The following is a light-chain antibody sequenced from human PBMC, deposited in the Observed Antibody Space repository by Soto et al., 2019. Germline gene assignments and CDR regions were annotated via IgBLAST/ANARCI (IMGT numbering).Light chain of an antibody. CDR1: QHIGIY. J-gene: IGKJ1*01. CDR3: QQCCSSPLS. Sequence: IHTTLSPSSLSASVGDTVTITCRASQHIGIYLDWYQHIPGKAPNLLIYAASSRESGVPSRFSGSGSGTDFTLTISRLQPEDFATYYCQQCCSSPLSFGQGTKVDIK. V-gene: IGKV1-39*01. CDR2: AAS.